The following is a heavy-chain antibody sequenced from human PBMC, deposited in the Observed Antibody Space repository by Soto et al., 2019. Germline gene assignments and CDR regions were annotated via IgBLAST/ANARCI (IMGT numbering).Heavy chain of an antibody. CDR2: ISGSGGST. Sequence: GGSLRLSCAASGFTFSSYAMSWVRQAPGKGLEWVSAISGSGGSTYYADSVKGRFTISRDNSKNTLYLQMNSLRAEDTAVYYCAKDGADSSGWYYFDYWGQGTLVTVSS. CDR1: GFTFSSYA. CDR3: AKDGADSSGWYYFDY. J-gene: IGHJ4*02. D-gene: IGHD6-19*01. V-gene: IGHV3-23*01.